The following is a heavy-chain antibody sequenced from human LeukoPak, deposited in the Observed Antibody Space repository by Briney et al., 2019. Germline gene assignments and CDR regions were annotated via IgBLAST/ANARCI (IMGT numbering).Heavy chain of an antibody. CDR1: GYTFPSYG. V-gene: IGHV1-18*01. D-gene: IGHD5-12*01. CDR2: ISAYNGNT. J-gene: IGHJ6*02. Sequence: ASVKFSCKASGYTFPSYGISWVRQDPGQGLEWMGWISAYNGNTNYAQKLQGRVTMTTDTSTSTAYMELRSLRSDDTAVYYCARDKGRGYSGYDSPDYYYYYGMDVWGQGTTVTVSS. CDR3: ARDKGRGYSGYDSPDYYYYYGMDV.